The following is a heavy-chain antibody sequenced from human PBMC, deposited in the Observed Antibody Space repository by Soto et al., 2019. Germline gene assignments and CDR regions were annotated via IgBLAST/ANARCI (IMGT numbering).Heavy chain of an antibody. V-gene: IGHV3-23*01. J-gene: IGHJ4*02. CDR2: ISASGGAT. CDR1: GFAFSSSA. Sequence: EVQLLESGGGLVQPGGSLRLSCAASGFAFSSSAMTWVRQAPGKGLEWVSSISASGGATFYTDSVKGRFTVSRHNSKNTLYLQMNSLRAEDTALYYCAKELSYNSGRPFDYWGQGTLVTVFS. D-gene: IGHD3-10*01. CDR3: AKELSYNSGRPFDY.